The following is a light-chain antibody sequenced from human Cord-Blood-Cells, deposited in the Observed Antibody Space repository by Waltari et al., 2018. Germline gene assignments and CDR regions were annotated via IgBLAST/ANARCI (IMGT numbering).Light chain of an antibody. J-gene: IGKJ4*01. CDR2: KSS. CDR1: QSIISW. CDR3: QQYNSYSLT. Sequence: DIQLTQSPSTLSASVGDRVTTTCRDRQSIISWLALYPQKPGKAPKLLIYKSSSLESGVPSRFSGSGSGTEFTLTISSLQPDDFATYYCQQYNSYSLTFGGGTKVEIK. V-gene: IGKV1-5*03.